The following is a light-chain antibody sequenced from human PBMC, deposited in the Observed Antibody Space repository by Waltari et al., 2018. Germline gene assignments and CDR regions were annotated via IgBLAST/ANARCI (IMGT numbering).Light chain of an antibody. Sequence: DIVMTQSPDSLAVSLGERATINCKSSQSVLNSSNNKTYLAWFQKRPGQPPKLLFFWASTRAYGVPDRIIGSGSGTDFSLTISSLQAEDVAIYYCQQYYSTEGYTFGQGTKLEIK. J-gene: IGKJ2*01. V-gene: IGKV4-1*01. CDR2: WAS. CDR3: QQYYSTEGYT. CDR1: QSVLNSSNNKTY.